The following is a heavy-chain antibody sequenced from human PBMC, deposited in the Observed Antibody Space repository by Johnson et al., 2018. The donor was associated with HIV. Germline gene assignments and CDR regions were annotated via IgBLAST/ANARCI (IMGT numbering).Heavy chain of an antibody. CDR3: ARAAVAAPSAFDI. CDR1: GFTFSDYY. Sequence: QMQLVEYGGGLVKPGGSLRLSCAASGFTFSDYYMSWIRQAPGKGLEWVSGINWNGGSTGYADSVKGRFTISRDNAKNSLYLQMNSLRAGDTAVYYCARAAVAAPSAFDIWGQGQWSPSLQ. CDR2: INWNGGST. V-gene: IGHV3-11*04. J-gene: IGHJ3*02. D-gene: IGHD6-19*01.